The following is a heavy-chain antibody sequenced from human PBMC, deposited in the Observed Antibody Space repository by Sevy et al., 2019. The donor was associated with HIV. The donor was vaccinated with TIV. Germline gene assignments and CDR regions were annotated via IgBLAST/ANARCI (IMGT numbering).Heavy chain of an antibody. CDR1: GFTVSSNY. D-gene: IGHD3-22*01. V-gene: IGHV3-53*01. J-gene: IGHJ3*02. CDR2: IYAGGST. CDR3: ATHASDYDSTGYLERDAFDI. Sequence: GGSLRLSCAASGFTVSSNYMSWVRQAPGKGLEWVSVIYAGGSTYYDNSVQGRFTISRANSKNRLYLQMNSLRAEDTAVYYCATHASDYDSTGYLERDAFDIWGQGTMVTVSS.